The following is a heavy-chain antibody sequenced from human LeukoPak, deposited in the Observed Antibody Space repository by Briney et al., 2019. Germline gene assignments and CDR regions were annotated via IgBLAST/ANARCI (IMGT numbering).Heavy chain of an antibody. V-gene: IGHV3-7*01. J-gene: IGHJ4*02. CDR2: IKQDGSEK. D-gene: IGHD3-16*01. CDR1: GFTFSSYW. Sequence: GGSLRLSCAASGFTFSSYWMSWVRQAPGKGLEWVANIKQDGSEKYYVDSVKGRFIISRDNAKNSLYLQMNSLRVEDTAVYYYARDRGSNYPDYWGQGNLVTVSS. CDR3: ARDRGSNYPDY.